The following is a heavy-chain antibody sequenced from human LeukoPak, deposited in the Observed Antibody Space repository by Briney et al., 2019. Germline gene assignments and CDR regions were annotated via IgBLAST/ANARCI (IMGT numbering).Heavy chain of an antibody. J-gene: IGHJ4*02. Sequence: ASVKVSCKASGYTFTSYYMHWVRQAPGQGLEWMGWINPNSGGTNYAQKLQGRVTMTTDTSTSTAYMELRSLRSHDTAVYYCARDTVKIAAAGIDYWGQGTLVTVSS. CDR2: INPNSGGT. CDR1: GYTFTSYY. V-gene: IGHV1-2*02. D-gene: IGHD6-13*01. CDR3: ARDTVKIAAAGIDY.